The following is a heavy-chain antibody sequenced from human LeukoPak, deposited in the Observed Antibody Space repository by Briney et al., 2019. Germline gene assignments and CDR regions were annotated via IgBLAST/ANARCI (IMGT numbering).Heavy chain of an antibody. CDR1: GFTFNYAW. CDR2: IKSNTDGGTT. Sequence: SGGSLRLSCAASGFTFNYAWMSWVRQAPGKGLEWVGRIKSNTDGGTTDYAAPVKGRFTISRDDSKNTLYLQMNSLKTEDTAVYHCTTGPVAGRNYYGMDVWGQGTTVTVSS. V-gene: IGHV3-15*01. D-gene: IGHD6-19*01. J-gene: IGHJ6*02. CDR3: TTGPVAGRNYYGMDV.